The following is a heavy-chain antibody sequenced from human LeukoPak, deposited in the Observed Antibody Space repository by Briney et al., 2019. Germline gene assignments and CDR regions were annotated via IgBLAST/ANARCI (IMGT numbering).Heavy chain of an antibody. CDR3: ARFPKGYFDY. CDR2: IYYSGST. V-gene: IGHV4-59*01. J-gene: IGHJ4*02. Sequence: SETLSLTCTVSGGSISSYYWSRIRQPPGKGLEWIGYIYYSGSTNYNPSLKSRVTISVDTSKNQFSLKLSSVTAADTAVYYCARFPKGYFDYWGQGTLVTVSS. CDR1: GGSISSYY.